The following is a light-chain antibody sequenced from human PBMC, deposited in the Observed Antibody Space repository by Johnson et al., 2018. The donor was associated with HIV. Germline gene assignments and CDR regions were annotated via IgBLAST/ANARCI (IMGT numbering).Light chain of an antibody. J-gene: IGLJ1*01. CDR2: DNN. V-gene: IGLV1-51*01. CDR3: GTWDSSLCAPYV. Sequence: QSVLTQPPSVSAAPGQKVTISCSGSSSNIGNNYVSWYQQLPGTAPKLLIYDNNKRPSGIPDRFSGSKSGTSATLGITGIQTGDEADYYCGTWDSSLCAPYVFGTGTKVTVL. CDR1: SSNIGNNY.